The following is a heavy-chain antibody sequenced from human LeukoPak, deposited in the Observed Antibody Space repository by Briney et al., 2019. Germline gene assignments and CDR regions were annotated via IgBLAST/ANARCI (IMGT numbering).Heavy chain of an antibody. CDR2: IYHSGST. CDR3: ARDTMVRGVTNYYYGMDV. Sequence: PETLSLTCAVSGYSISSGYYWGWIRQPPGKGLEWIGSIYHSGSTYYNPSLKSRVTISVDTSKNQFSLKLSSVPAADTAVYYCARDTMVRGVTNYYYGMDVWGKGTTVTVSS. CDR1: GYSISSGYY. D-gene: IGHD3-10*01. V-gene: IGHV4-38-2*01. J-gene: IGHJ6*04.